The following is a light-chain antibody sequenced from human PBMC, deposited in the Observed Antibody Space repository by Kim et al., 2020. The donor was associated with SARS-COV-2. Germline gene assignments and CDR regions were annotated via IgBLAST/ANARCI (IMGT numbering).Light chain of an antibody. Sequence: SLSPGERATLSCRASQSLTTYLAWYQQKPGQAPRLLIYDASNRATGIPARFSGSGSGTDFTLTISSLEPEDFAVYYCEQRYSWPLTFGGGTKVDIK. CDR3: EQRYSWPLT. CDR2: DAS. J-gene: IGKJ4*01. V-gene: IGKV3-11*01. CDR1: QSLTTY.